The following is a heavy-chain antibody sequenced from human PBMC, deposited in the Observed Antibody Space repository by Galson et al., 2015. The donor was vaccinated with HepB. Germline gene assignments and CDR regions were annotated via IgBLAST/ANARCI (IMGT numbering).Heavy chain of an antibody. CDR2: ISGSGGST. CDR3: AKGLITMIVLQG. J-gene: IGHJ4*02. V-gene: IGHV3-23*01. CDR1: GFTFSSYA. D-gene: IGHD3-22*01. Sequence: SLRLSCAASGFTFSSYAMSWVRQAPGKGLEWVSAISGSGGSTYCADSVKGRFTISRDNSKNTLYLQMNSLRAEDTAVYYCAKGLITMIVLQGWGQGTLVTVSS.